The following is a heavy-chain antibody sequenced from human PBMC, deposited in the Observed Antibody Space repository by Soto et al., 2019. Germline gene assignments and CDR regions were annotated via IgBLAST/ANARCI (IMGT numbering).Heavy chain of an antibody. Sequence: GESLKISCKGSGYSFTSYWISWVRQMPGKGLEWMGRIDPSDSYTNYSPSFQGHVTISADKSISTAYLQWSSLKASDTAMYYCPRTDLPESYYYGMDVWGQGTTVTVSS. CDR2: IDPSDSYT. V-gene: IGHV5-10-1*01. J-gene: IGHJ6*02. CDR1: GYSFTSYW. D-gene: IGHD3-3*01. CDR3: PRTDLPESYYYGMDV.